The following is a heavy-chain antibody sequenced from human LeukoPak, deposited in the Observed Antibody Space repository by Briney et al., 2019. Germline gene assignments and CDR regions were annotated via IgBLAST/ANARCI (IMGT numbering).Heavy chain of an antibody. CDR2: IYYSGST. Sequence: SETLSLTCTVSGGSISSYYWSWIRQPPGKGLEWIGYIYYSGSTNYNPSLKSRVTISVDTSKNQFSLKLSSVTAADTAVYYCARGSPLTPKSHALDPWGQGTLVTVSS. CDR1: GGSISSYY. V-gene: IGHV4-59*01. CDR3: ARGSPLTPKSHALDP. J-gene: IGHJ5*02.